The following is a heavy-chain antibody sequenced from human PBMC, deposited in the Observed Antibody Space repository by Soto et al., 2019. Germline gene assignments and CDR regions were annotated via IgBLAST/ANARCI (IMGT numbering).Heavy chain of an antibody. D-gene: IGHD3-10*01. Sequence: QVQLVQSGAEVKKPGSSVKVSCKASGGTFSSYAISWVRQAPGQGLEWMGGIIPIFGTANYAQKFQGRVTITADESTGTAYKELGSLRSEDTAVYYCARDRTYGSGSYPHGMDVWGQGTTVTVSS. CDR1: GGTFSSYA. V-gene: IGHV1-69*01. J-gene: IGHJ6*02. CDR3: ARDRTYGSGSYPHGMDV. CDR2: IIPIFGTA.